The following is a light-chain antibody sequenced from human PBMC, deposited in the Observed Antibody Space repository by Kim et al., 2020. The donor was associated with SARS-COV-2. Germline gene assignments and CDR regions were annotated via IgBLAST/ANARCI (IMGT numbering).Light chain of an antibody. V-gene: IGLV2-14*03. CDR2: DVS. Sequence: GQSITISCTGTSSDVGGYNYVSWYQQYPGKAPKLMIYDVSRRPSGVSTRFSGSKSGNTASLTISGLQAEDEAGYFCSSYTSSTTWVFGGGTQLTVL. CDR3: SSYTSSTTWV. CDR1: SSDVGGYNY. J-gene: IGLJ3*02.